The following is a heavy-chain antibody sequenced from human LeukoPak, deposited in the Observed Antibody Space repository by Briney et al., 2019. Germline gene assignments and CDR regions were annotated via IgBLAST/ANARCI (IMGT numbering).Heavy chain of an antibody. CDR3: ARVGRFGEVYFDY. J-gene: IGHJ4*02. CDR1: GYTFTGYY. D-gene: IGHD3-10*01. CDR2: INPNSGGT. Sequence: ASVKVSCKASGYTFTGYYMHWVRQAPGQGLEWMGWINPNSGGTNYAQKFQGRVTMTRDTSISTAYMELSRLRSDDTAVYYCARVGRFGEVYFDYWAQGTLVTVSS. V-gene: IGHV1-2*02.